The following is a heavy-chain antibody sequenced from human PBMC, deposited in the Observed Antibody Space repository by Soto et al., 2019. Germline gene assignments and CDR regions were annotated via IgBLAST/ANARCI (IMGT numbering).Heavy chain of an antibody. J-gene: IGHJ6*02. Sequence: SETLSLTCAVYGGSFSGYYWSWIRQPPGKGLEWIGEINHSGSTNYNPSLKSRVTISVDTSKNQFSLKLSSVTAADTAVYYCASGRGYSYGRGLYYGMDVWGQGTTVTVSS. CDR3: ASGRGYSYGRGLYYGMDV. V-gene: IGHV4-34*01. D-gene: IGHD5-18*01. CDR2: INHSGST. CDR1: GGSFSGYY.